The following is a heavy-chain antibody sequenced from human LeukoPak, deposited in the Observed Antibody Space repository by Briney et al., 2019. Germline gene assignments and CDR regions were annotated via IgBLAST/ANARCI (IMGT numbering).Heavy chain of an antibody. CDR2: MSTSGST. D-gene: IGHD6-6*01. V-gene: IGHV4-61*02. Sequence: PSETLSLTCTVSGDSISSSIYYWSWIRQPAGKGLEWIGRMSTSGSTNYNPSLKSRVTMSVDTSKNQFSLKLSSVTAADTAVYYCASSSRGDYWGQGTLVTVSS. J-gene: IGHJ4*02. CDR3: ASSSRGDY. CDR1: GDSISSSIYY.